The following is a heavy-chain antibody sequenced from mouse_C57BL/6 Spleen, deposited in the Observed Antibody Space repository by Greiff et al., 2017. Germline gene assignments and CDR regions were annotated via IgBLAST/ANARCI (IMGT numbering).Heavy chain of an antibody. CDR1: GFNIKDDY. J-gene: IGHJ1*03. Sequence: VQLQQSGAELVRPGASVKLSCTASGFNIKDDYMHWVKQRPEQGLEWIGWIDPENGDTEYASKFQGKATITADTSSNTAYLQLSSLTSEDTAVYYCTKPDYYGSSYQYFDVWGTGTTVTVSS. CDR2: IDPENGDT. V-gene: IGHV14-4*01. D-gene: IGHD1-1*01. CDR3: TKPDYYGSSYQYFDV.